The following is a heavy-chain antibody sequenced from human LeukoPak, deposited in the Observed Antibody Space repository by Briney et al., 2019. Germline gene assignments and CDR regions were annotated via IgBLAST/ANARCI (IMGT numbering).Heavy chain of an antibody. J-gene: IGHJ4*02. CDR3: AREYSSGWTY. V-gene: IGHV1-2*02. D-gene: IGHD6-19*01. CDR2: INPNSGGT. CDR1: GYTFTSYG. Sequence: ASVKVSCKASGYTFTSYGISWVRQAPGQGLEWMGWINPNSGGTNYAQKFQGRVTMTRDTSISTAYMELSRLRSDDTAVYYCAREYSSGWTYWGQGTLVTVSS.